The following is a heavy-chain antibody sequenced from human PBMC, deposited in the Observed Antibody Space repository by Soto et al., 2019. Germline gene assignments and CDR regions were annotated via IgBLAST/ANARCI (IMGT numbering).Heavy chain of an antibody. Sequence: QVQLVESGGGVVQPGRSLRLSCAASGFTFSSYGMHWVRQAPGKGLEWVAVIWYDGSNKYYADSVKGRFTISRDNSKNTLYLQMNSLRAEDTAVYYCAKNVLRFLEWPEIDYWGQGTLVTVSS. V-gene: IGHV3-33*06. CDR3: AKNVLRFLEWPEIDY. CDR1: GFTFSSYG. D-gene: IGHD3-3*01. J-gene: IGHJ4*02. CDR2: IWYDGSNK.